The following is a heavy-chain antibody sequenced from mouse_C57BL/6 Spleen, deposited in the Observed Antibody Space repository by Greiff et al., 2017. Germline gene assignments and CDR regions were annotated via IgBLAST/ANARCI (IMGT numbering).Heavy chain of an antibody. CDR2: IDPSDSYT. CDR3: ARGHSNYVDY. J-gene: IGHJ2*01. CDR1: GYTFTSYW. V-gene: IGHV1-69*01. D-gene: IGHD2-5*01. Sequence: VQLQQPGAELVMPGASVKLSCKASGYTFTSYWMHWVKQRPGQGLEWIGGIDPSDSYTNYNQKFKGKSTLTVDKSSRTAYMQHSSLTSEDAAVYYCARGHSNYVDYWGQGTTLTVSS.